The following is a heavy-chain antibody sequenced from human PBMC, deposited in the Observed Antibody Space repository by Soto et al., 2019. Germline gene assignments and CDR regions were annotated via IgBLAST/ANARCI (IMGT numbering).Heavy chain of an antibody. CDR1: GYTFSTYG. V-gene: IGHV1-18*01. J-gene: IGHJ4*02. CDR2: TSGNNDKK. CDR3: ARESRGYEDY. D-gene: IGHD5-12*01. Sequence: VQLVQSGAEVTKPGASVKVSCKASGYTFSTYGISWVRQDPGQGLEWMGWTSGNNDKKNYSQKFKGRVTMTTDTSTNTAYLELRSLSTDDTALYYCARESRGYEDYWGQGTLVIVSS.